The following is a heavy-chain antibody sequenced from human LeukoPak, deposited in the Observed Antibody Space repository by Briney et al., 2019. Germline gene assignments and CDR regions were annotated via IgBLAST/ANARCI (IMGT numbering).Heavy chain of an antibody. V-gene: IGHV3-33*01. D-gene: IGHD7-27*01. CDR1: GFTFSSYG. CDR3: ARDSETGDNTVFDY. CDR2: IWDDGSNK. J-gene: IGHJ4*02. Sequence: GGSLRLSCAASGFTFSSYGMHWVRQAPGKGLEWVAVIWDDGSNKYYADSVKGRFTISRDNSKNTLYLQRNSLRAEDTAVYYCARDSETGDNTVFDYWGQGTLVTVSS.